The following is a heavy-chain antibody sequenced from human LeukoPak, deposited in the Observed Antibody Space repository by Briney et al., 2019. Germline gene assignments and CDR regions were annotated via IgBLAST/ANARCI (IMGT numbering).Heavy chain of an antibody. CDR2: IFYTGST. J-gene: IGHJ4*02. Sequence: SETLSLTCTVSGGSISSHYWSWIRQPPGKGLEWIGYIFYTGSTNYNPSLKSRVTISVDKSKNQFSLKLRSVTAADTAVYYCARGHGSGSYYMNWGQGTLVTVSS. V-gene: IGHV4-59*11. CDR1: GGSISSHY. D-gene: IGHD3-10*01. CDR3: ARGHGSGSYYMN.